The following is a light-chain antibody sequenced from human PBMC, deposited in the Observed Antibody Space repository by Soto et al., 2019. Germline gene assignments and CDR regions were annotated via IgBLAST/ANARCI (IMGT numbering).Light chain of an antibody. J-gene: IGKJ5*01. Sequence: AIQLTQSPSSLSASVGDRVSITCRASQGISSALAWSQHKPGKPPKILIYDASSLQSGVPSRFSGSESWTECTLTISSLQPEYFATYDCQQLKSYPFTFGQGTRLEIK. V-gene: IGKV1-13*02. CDR2: DAS. CDR1: QGISSA. CDR3: QQLKSYPFT.